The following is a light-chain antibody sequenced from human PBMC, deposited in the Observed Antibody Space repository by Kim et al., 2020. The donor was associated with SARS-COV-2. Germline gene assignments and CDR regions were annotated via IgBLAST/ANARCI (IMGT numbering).Light chain of an antibody. Sequence: VSPGQTASITCYGDTVGDKYASWYQQKPRQSPVLVIYQDSKRTSGIPERFAGYNSGNTASLTIGGTQAMDEADYYCQACDSRTCYVLRTGTKVTVL. CDR3: QACDSRTCYV. V-gene: IGLV3-1*01. J-gene: IGLJ1*01. CDR2: QDS. CDR1: TVGDKY.